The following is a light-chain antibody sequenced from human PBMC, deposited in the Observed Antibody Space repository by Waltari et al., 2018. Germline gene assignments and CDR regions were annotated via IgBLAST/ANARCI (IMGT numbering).Light chain of an antibody. V-gene: IGKV3-20*01. CDR1: QSVSSSY. CDR2: GAS. CDR3: QQYGSART. J-gene: IGKJ1*01. Sequence: EIVLTQSPGTLSLSPGERATLSCRASQSVSSSYLAWYQQKPGQPPRLIIYGASSRATDIPDRFSGSESGTDFTLTISRLEPDDVAVYYCQQYGSARTFGQGTKVEIK.